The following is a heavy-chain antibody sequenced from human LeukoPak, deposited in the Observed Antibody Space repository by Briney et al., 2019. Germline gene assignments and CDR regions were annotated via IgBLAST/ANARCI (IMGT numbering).Heavy chain of an antibody. Sequence: SETLSLTCTVSGGSISSSSYYWGWIRQPPGKGLEWIGSIYYSGSTYYNPSLKSRVTISVDTSKNQFSLKLSSVTAADTAVYYCARILRGPDRLDYWGQGTLVTVSS. CDR1: GGSISSSSYY. J-gene: IGHJ4*02. CDR2: IYYSGST. D-gene: IGHD3-9*01. CDR3: ARILRGPDRLDY. V-gene: IGHV4-39*07.